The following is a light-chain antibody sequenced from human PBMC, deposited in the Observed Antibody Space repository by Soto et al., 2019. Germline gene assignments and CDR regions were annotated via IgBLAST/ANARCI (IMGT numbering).Light chain of an antibody. V-gene: IGKV1-5*03. J-gene: IGKJ1*01. CDR2: EAS. CDR3: QQYKTYSWT. Sequence: DIQMTQSPSTLSASVGDRVSITCRASQNIDRGLAWYQQKPGKAPVLLIHEASSLEGGVPSRFSGSGSGTDFTRSIMSLQPDDCATYYCQQYKTYSWTFGQGTRLEI. CDR1: QNIDRG.